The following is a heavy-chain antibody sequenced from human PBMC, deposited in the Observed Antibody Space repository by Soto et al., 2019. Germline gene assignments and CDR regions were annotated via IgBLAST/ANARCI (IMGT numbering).Heavy chain of an antibody. CDR2: VYYSGST. CDR1: GGSISSGDYY. Sequence: SETLSLTCTVSGGSISSGDYYWSWIRQPPGKGLEWIGYVYYSGSTYYNPSLKSRVTISVDTSKNQFSLKLSSVTAADTAVYYCARDEKVTGTTLSWFDPWGQGTLVTVSS. CDR3: ARDEKVTGTTLSWFDP. J-gene: IGHJ5*02. D-gene: IGHD1-7*01. V-gene: IGHV4-30-4*01.